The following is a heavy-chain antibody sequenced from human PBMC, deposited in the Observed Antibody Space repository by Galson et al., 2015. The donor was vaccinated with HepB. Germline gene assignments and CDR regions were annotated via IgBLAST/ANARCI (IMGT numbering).Heavy chain of an antibody. V-gene: IGHV5-51*06. CDR2: IYPGDSDT. J-gene: IGHJ4*02. CDR3: AGQLGAGWNYFFDY. D-gene: IGHD1-7*01. Sequence: QSGAEVKKPGDSLKISCKGSGYIFYNYWIGWVRQMPGKGLEWMGIIYPGDSDTRYSPSFQGHVTISADKSTSTAYLQWNSLKASDTAMYYCAGQLGAGWNYFFDYWGQGTLVTVSS. CDR1: GYIFYNYW.